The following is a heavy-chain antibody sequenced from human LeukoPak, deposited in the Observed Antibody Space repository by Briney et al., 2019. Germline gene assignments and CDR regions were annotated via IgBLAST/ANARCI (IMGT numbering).Heavy chain of an antibody. D-gene: IGHD3-22*01. CDR1: GGTFSSYA. CDR3: ARSGYYYDSSGYYEAYYFDY. CDR2: IIPILGIA. Sequence: GASVTVSFKASGGTFSSYAISWVRQAPGQGLEWMGRIIPILGIANYAQKFQGRVTITADKSTSTAYMELSSLRSEDTAVYYCARSGYYYDSSGYYEAYYFDYWGQGTLVTVSS. V-gene: IGHV1-69*04. J-gene: IGHJ4*02.